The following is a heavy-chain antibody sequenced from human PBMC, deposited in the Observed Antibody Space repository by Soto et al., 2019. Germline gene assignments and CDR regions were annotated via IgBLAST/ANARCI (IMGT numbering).Heavy chain of an antibody. CDR1: GGTFSSYA. J-gene: IGHJ5*02. CDR2: IIPIFGTA. CDR3: ARLVVPAAIPINWFDP. V-gene: IGHV1-69*01. D-gene: IGHD2-2*01. Sequence: QVQLVQSGAEVKKPGSSVKVSCKASGGTFSSYAISWVRQAPGQGLEWMGGIIPIFGTANYAQKFQGRVTITADESTSTAYMELSNLRSEDTAVYYCARLVVPAAIPINWFDPWGQGTLVTVSS.